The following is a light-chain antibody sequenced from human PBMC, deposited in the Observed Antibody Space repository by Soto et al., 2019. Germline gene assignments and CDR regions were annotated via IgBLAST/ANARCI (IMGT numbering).Light chain of an antibody. CDR3: SSYTCSSTLDVV. CDR2: EVS. J-gene: IGLJ2*01. CDR1: SSDVGCYNY. V-gene: IGLV2-14*01. Sequence: QSALTQPASVSGSPGQSITISCTGTSSDVGCYNYVSWYQQHPGKAPKLMIYEVSNRPSGVSTRFSGSKSGNTASLTISGLQAEDEADYYCSSYTCSSTLDVVFGGGTKLTVL.